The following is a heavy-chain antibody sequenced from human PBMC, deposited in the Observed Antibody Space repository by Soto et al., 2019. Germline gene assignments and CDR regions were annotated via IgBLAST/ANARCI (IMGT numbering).Heavy chain of an antibody. Sequence: QVQLVESGGGVVQPGRSLRLSCAASGFTFSSYAMHWVRQAPGKGLEWVAVISYDGSNKYYADSVKGRFTISRDNSKNTLYLQMNSLRAEDTAVYYCARDRTVAQGGTDVWGQGTTVTVSS. D-gene: IGHD4-17*01. J-gene: IGHJ6*02. V-gene: IGHV3-30-3*01. CDR2: ISYDGSNK. CDR1: GFTFSSYA. CDR3: ARDRTVAQGGTDV.